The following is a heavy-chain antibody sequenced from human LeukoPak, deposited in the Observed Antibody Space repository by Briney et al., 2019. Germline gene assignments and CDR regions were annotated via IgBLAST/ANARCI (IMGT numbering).Heavy chain of an antibody. V-gene: IGHV1-69*13. CDR1: GGTFSSYA. Sequence: ASVKVSCKASGGTFSSYAISWVRQAPGQGLEWMGGIIPIFGTANYAQKFQGRVTITADESTSTAYMELSSLRSKDTAVYYCAIGTYYYDSSGYDYFDYWGQGTLVTVSS. J-gene: IGHJ4*02. D-gene: IGHD3-22*01. CDR3: AIGTYYYDSSGYDYFDY. CDR2: IIPIFGTA.